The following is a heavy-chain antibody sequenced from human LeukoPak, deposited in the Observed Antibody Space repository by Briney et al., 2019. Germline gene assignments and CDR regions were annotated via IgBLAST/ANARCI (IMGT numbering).Heavy chain of an antibody. J-gene: IGHJ4*02. CDR1: GGSISSYY. CDR2: IYYSGST. D-gene: IGHD1-20*01. Sequence: KTSETLSLTCTVSGGSISSYYWSWIRQPPGKGLEWIGYIYYSGSTNYNPSLKSRVTISVDTSKHQFSLELSSVTAADTAVYYCARLMGNWNRPKLDYWGQGTLVTVSS. CDR3: ARLMGNWNRPKLDY. V-gene: IGHV4-59*08.